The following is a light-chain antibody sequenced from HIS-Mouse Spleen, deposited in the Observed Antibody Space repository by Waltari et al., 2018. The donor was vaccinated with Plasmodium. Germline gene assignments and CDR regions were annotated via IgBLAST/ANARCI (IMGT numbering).Light chain of an antibody. J-gene: IGLJ2*01. Sequence: QSALTQPPPASGSPGQSVTISCTGTSSDVGGYNYVSWYQQHPGKAPKLMLYEVSKRPSGVPDRFSGSKSGNPASLTVSGLQAEDEADYYCSSYAGSNNLVFGGGTKLTVL. CDR1: SSDVGGYNY. CDR3: SSYAGSNNLV. CDR2: EVS. V-gene: IGLV2-8*01.